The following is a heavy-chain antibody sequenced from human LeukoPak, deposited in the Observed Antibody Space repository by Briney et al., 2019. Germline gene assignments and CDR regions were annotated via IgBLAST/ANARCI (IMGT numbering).Heavy chain of an antibody. CDR3: ARVFNRWERTGCFDY. CDR2: ISGSGGST. D-gene: IGHD1-26*01. CDR1: GFTFSSYA. J-gene: IGHJ4*02. Sequence: PGGSLRLSCAASGFTFSSYAMSWVRQAPGKGLEWVSAISGSGGSTYYADSVKGRFTISRDNSKNTLYLQMNSLRAEDTAVYYCARVFNRWERTGCFDYWGQGTLVTVSS. V-gene: IGHV3-23*01.